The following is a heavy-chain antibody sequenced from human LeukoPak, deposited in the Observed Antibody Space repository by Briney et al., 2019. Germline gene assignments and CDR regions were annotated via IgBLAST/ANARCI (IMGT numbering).Heavy chain of an antibody. CDR1: GGSISSYY. V-gene: IGHV4-59*01. J-gene: IGHJ4*02. D-gene: IGHD6-13*01. Sequence: SETLSLTCTVSGGSISSYYWSWIRQPLGKGLEWIGYIYYSGSTNYNPSLKSRVTISVDTSKNQFSLKLSSVTAADTAVYYCARGVAAAGSHYWGQGTLVTVSS. CDR3: ARGVAAAGSHY. CDR2: IYYSGST.